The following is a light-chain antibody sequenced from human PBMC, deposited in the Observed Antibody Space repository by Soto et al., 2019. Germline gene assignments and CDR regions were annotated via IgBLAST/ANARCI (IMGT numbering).Light chain of an antibody. Sequence: QSALTQPASVSGSPGQSITISCTGTNSDVGSYNFVSWFQQHLGKAPKVMIYEGSKRPSGVSNRFSGSKSGNTASLTISGLQAEDEADYYCCSYGGSSTYVFGSGTKVTVL. CDR1: NSDVGSYNF. CDR3: CSYGGSSTYV. V-gene: IGLV2-23*01. J-gene: IGLJ1*01. CDR2: EGS.